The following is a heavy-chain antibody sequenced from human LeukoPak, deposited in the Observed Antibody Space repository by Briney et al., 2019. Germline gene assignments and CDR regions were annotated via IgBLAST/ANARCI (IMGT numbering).Heavy chain of an antibody. V-gene: IGHV3-30*02. CDR2: IRYDGSNK. D-gene: IGHD6-19*01. J-gene: IGHJ6*03. CDR1: RFTFSNYG. CDR3: AREAVAGYYYYYYMDE. Sequence: PGGSLRLSCAASRFTFSNYGMHWVRQAPGKGLEWVAFIRYDGSNKYYADSVKGRFTISRDNSQNTLYLQMSSLRAEDTAVYYCAREAVAGYYYYYYMDEWGKGTTVTVSS.